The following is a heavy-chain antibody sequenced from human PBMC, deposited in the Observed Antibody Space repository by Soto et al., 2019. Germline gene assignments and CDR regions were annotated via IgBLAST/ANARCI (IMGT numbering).Heavy chain of an antibody. D-gene: IGHD2-2*01. J-gene: IGHJ4*02. CDR1: GFTFSSYS. CDR2: ISSSSSYI. V-gene: IGHV3-21*01. CDR3: ARVVVVPAAGIDY. Sequence: EVQLVESGGGLVKPGGSLRLSCAASGFTFSSYSMNWVRQAPGKGLEWVSSISSSSSYIYYADSVKGRFTISRDNAKNSLYLQMNSLRAEDTAVCYCARVVVVPAAGIDYWGQGTLVTVSS.